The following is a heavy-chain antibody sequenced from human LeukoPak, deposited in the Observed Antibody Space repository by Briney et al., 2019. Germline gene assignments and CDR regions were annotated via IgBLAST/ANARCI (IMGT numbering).Heavy chain of an antibody. CDR1: GYSFTSYW. V-gene: IGHV5-51*01. D-gene: IGHD2-15*01. CDR3: ARAPASGCSNPCDAFDI. CDR2: IYPGDSDT. J-gene: IGHJ3*02. Sequence: GESLKISCKGSGYSFTSYWIGWVRQMPGKGLEWMGIIYPGDSDTRYSPSFQGQVTISADKSISTAYLQWSSLKASDTAMYYCARAPASGCSNPCDAFDIWGQGTMVTVSS.